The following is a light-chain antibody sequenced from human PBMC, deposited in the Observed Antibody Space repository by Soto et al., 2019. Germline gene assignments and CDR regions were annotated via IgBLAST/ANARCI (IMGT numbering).Light chain of an antibody. CDR1: NANIGSNY. CDR3: SSYTSSNTWV. J-gene: IGLJ3*02. Sequence: QSVLTQPRSVSGTPGQKVTISCSGSNANIGSNYVDWYQQLPGTAPKLLIFASNQRPSGVPDRFSGSKSGNSASLAISGLRSEDEADYYCSSYTSSNTWVFGGGTKLTVL. V-gene: IGLV1-47*02. CDR2: ASN.